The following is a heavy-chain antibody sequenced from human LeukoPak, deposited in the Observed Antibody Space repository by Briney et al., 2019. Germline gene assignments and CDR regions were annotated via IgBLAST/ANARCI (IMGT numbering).Heavy chain of an antibody. CDR1: GFTFNDYY. J-gene: IGHJ5*02. CDR3: ATDGAGFDT. CDR2: INIGGTNT. V-gene: IGHV3-11*01. Sequence: GGSLRLSCAASGFTFNDYYMSWIRQAPGKGLEWLSYINIGGTNTHYADSVKGRFTISRDNAKKSLYLEMSNPRAEDTVVYYCATDGAGFDTWGQGVLVTVSS.